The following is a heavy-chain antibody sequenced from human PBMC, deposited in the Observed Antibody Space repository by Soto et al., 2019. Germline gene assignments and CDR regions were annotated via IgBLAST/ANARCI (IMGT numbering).Heavy chain of an antibody. J-gene: IGHJ4*02. CDR1: GINFLTYA. CDR3: TNMGTSIWYMDYFDY. Sequence: DVQLLESGGGLVQPGGSLRFSCAAPGINFLTYAMAWVRQAPGKGLEWVSVISSSGITYYADSVKGRFTISREISNSTLFLQMNSLRVEDTAVYYCTNMGTSIWYMDYFDYWGRGSLVIVSS. D-gene: IGHD3-3*02. CDR2: ISSSGIT. V-gene: IGHV3-23*01.